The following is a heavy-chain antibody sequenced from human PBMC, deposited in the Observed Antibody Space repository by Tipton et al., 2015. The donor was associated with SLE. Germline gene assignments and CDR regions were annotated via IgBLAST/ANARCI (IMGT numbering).Heavy chain of an antibody. Sequence: LRLSCAGSGFTFRSFAMSWVRQAPGKGPEWIGDINHSGSTNYNPSLKGRLTISVDTSKNQFALRLSSVTAADTAVYYCARDPYDSWSDYQATFDYWGQGTLVTVSP. J-gene: IGHJ4*02. D-gene: IGHD3-3*01. CDR2: INHSGST. V-gene: IGHV4-34*01. CDR3: ARDPYDSWSDYQATFDY. CDR1: GFTFRSFA.